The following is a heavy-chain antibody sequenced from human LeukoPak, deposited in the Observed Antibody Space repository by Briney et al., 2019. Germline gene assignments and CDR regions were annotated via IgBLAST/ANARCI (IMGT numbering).Heavy chain of an antibody. CDR2: IIPIFGTA. D-gene: IGHD1-26*01. Sequence: KISCKGSGYSFTTYWIGWVRQAPGQGLEWMGRIIPIFGTANYAQKFQGRVTITTDESTSTAYMELSSLRSEDTAVYYCARVVSGVGATTYYYYMDVWGKGTTVTVSS. CDR1: GYSFTTYW. V-gene: IGHV1-69*05. CDR3: ARVVSGVGATTYYYYMDV. J-gene: IGHJ6*03.